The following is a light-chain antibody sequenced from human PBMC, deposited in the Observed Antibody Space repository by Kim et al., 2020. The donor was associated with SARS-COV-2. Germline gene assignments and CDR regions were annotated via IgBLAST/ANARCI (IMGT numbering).Light chain of an antibody. J-gene: IGLJ3*02. CDR3: SSYAGSNKRV. V-gene: IGLV2-8*01. CDR2: EVN. CDR1: SGDLDDYAY. Sequence: SVTIPCTGTSGDLDDYAYLSCYQQHPGRAPKLMFYEVNKRPSGVPDRFSGSKSGNTASLTGSGLQAEDEADYYCSSYAGSNKRVFGGGTQLTVL.